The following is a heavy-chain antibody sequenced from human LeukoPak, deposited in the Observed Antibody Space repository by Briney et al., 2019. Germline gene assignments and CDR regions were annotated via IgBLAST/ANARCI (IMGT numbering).Heavy chain of an antibody. CDR1: GFTFSSYS. CDR3: ARLPGGMASTDWFDP. V-gene: IGHV3-48*01. Sequence: GGSLRLSCAASGFTFSSYSMNWVRQAPGKGLEWVSYISSSSSTIYYADSVKGRFTISRDNAKNSLYLQMNSLRAEDTAVYYCARLPGGMASTDWFDPWGQGTLVSVSS. J-gene: IGHJ5*02. CDR2: ISSSSSTI. D-gene: IGHD3-16*01.